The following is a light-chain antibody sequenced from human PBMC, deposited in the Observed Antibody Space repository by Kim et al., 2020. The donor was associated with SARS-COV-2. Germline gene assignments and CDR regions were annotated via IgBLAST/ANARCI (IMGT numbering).Light chain of an antibody. CDR1: QSVSSNY. V-gene: IGKV3-20*01. CDR2: GAS. CDR3: QQYDNSHYT. J-gene: IGKJ2*01. Sequence: EIVLTQSPGTLSLSPGERATLSCRASQSVSSNYLAWYQQKPGQSPRLLIYGASSRATGIPDRFSGSGSGTDFTLTISRLEPEDFAVYYCQQYDNSHYTFGQGTKLEIK.